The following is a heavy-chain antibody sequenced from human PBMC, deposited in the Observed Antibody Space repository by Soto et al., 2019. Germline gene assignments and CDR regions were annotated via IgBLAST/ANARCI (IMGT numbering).Heavy chain of an antibody. CDR1: GFTFSSYA. D-gene: IGHD3-10*01. CDR2: ISYDGSNK. J-gene: IGHJ4*02. V-gene: IGHV3-30-3*01. CDR3: ARDPMGRYYGSGSYYFDY. Sequence: QVQLVESGGGAVQPGRSLRLSCAASGFTFSSYAMHWVRQAPGKGLEWVAVISYDGSNKYYADSVKGRFTISRDNSKNTLYLQMNSLRAEDTAVYYCARDPMGRYYGSGSYYFDYWGQGTLVTVSS.